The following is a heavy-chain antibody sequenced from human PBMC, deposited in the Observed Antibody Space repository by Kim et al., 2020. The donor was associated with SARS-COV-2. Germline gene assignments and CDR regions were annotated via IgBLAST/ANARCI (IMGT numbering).Heavy chain of an antibody. V-gene: IGHV3-21*01. CDR3: ARHLEETGIRGFDP. Sequence: GGSLRLSCAASGFTFSSYSMNWVRQAPGKGLEWVSSISSSSSYIYYADSVKGRFTISRDNAKNSLYLQMNSLRAEDTAVYYCARHLEETGIRGFDPWGQGTLVTVSS. J-gene: IGHJ5*02. CDR1: GFTFSSYS. CDR2: ISSSSSYI.